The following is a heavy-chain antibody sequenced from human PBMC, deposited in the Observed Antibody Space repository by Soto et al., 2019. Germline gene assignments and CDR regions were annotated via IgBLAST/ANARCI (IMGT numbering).Heavy chain of an antibody. CDR2: IKSEIDGGTT. D-gene: IGHD4-17*01. Sequence: GGSLRLSCAASELTFTNAWISWVRQPPGKGLEWVGRIKSEIDGGTTDYAAPVKGRFTISRDDSKNTLYLEMNSLTTEDTALYYCTTDPRTTVTNPYFTLDVWGQGTTATVSS. CDR1: ELTFTNAW. J-gene: IGHJ6*02. CDR3: TTDPRTTVTNPYFTLDV. V-gene: IGHV3-15*01.